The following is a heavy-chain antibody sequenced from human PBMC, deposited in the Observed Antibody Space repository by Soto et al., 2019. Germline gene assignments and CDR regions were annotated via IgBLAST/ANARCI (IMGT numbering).Heavy chain of an antibody. Sequence: EVQLVESGGALVQPGGSLRLSCAASGFTFSSYWMHWVRQAPGKGLVWVSRINSDGSSTSYADSVKGRFTISRDNAKNTLYLQMHSLRAEDTAVHYCARGGGYSYGSNDYWGQGTLVALSS. D-gene: IGHD5-18*01. J-gene: IGHJ4*02. CDR3: ARGGGYSYGSNDY. CDR2: INSDGSST. V-gene: IGHV3-74*01. CDR1: GFTFSSYW.